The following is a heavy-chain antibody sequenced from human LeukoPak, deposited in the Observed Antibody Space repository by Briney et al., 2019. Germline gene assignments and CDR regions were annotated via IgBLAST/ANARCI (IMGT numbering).Heavy chain of an antibody. CDR1: GGSISSGDYY. Sequence: SQTLSLTCTVSGGSISSGDYYWSWIRQPPGRGLEWIGYIYYSGSTYYNPSLKSRVTISVDTSKNQFSLKLSSVTAADTAVYYCARQLLYWYFDLWGRGTLVTVSS. CDR3: ARQLLYWYFDL. D-gene: IGHD2-2*01. V-gene: IGHV4-30-4*08. CDR2: IYYSGST. J-gene: IGHJ2*01.